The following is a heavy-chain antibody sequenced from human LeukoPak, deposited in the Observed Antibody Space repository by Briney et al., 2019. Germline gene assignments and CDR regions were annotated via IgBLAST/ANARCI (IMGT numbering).Heavy chain of an antibody. V-gene: IGHV4-34*01. CDR3: AREEVPHGFDI. Sequence: PSETLSLTCAVMGGSFSDYYWSWIRQPPGKGLEWIGEINHSGITNYNPSLKSRVTISADTSKNQFSLKLSSVTAADTAVYYCAREEVPHGFDIWGQGTMVTVSS. CDR1: GGSFSDYY. J-gene: IGHJ3*02. CDR2: INHSGIT.